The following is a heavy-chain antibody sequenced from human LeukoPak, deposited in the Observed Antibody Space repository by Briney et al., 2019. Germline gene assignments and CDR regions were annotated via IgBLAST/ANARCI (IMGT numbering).Heavy chain of an antibody. CDR3: ATDLRYCSGGSCYRDY. D-gene: IGHD2-15*01. Sequence: ASVKVSCKVSGYTLTELSMHWVRPAPGKGLEWMGGFDPEDGETIYAQKFQGRVTMTEDTSTDTAYMELSSLRSEDTAVYYCATDLRYCSGGSCYRDYWGQGTLVTVSS. CDR2: FDPEDGET. J-gene: IGHJ4*02. V-gene: IGHV1-24*01. CDR1: GYTLTELS.